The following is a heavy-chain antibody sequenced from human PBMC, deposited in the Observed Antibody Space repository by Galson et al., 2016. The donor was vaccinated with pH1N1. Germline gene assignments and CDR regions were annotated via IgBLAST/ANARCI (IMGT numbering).Heavy chain of an antibody. CDR1: GFTFKDAW. CDR3: AAGSGRSDFDY. CDR2: IKSKTEGATR. V-gene: IGHV3-15*01. J-gene: IGHJ4*02. Sequence: SLRLSCAASGFTFKDAWMSWVRQAPGKGLEWVGRIKSKTEGATRDFAAPVRGRFAISRDDSKSTVFLQRDSLKTEATAGYYCAAGSGRSDFDYWGQGIQVTVSS. D-gene: IGHD3-10*01.